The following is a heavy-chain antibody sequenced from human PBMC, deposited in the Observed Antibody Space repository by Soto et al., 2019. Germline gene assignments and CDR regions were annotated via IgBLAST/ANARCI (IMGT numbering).Heavy chain of an antibody. D-gene: IGHD6-6*01. J-gene: IGHJ6*02. CDR2: IDPKSGGT. Sequence: ASLWGSYVASRYTFTRFYMHWVQPAPGQGLELMVWIDPKSGGTNYAQKFRGWVTMTRDTSISTAYVELSRLRSDDTAVYYCARERVEYSSSGYYYYYGMDVWGQGTTVTVSS. CDR3: ARERVEYSSSGYYYYYGMDV. CDR1: RYTFTRFY. V-gene: IGHV1-2*04.